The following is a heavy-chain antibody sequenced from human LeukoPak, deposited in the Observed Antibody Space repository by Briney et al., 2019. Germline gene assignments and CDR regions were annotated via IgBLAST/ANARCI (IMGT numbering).Heavy chain of an antibody. Sequence: GGSLRLSCAASGFTFSDCEMNWVRQAPGKGLEWIAYISSSGNTIYYADSLQGRFTISRDNAKNSLFLQLNSLRAEDTAIYYCATDRKVGTWDPRFNYWGQGTLVTVSS. D-gene: IGHD4-23*01. CDR1: GFTFSDCE. CDR2: ISSSGNTI. V-gene: IGHV3-48*03. J-gene: IGHJ4*02. CDR3: ATDRKVGTWDPRFNY.